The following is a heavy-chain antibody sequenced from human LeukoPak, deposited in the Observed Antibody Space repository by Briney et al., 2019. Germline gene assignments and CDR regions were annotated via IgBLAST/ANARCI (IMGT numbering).Heavy chain of an antibody. CDR2: IYYSGTT. CDR1: GDSISSSDYY. J-gene: IGHJ5*02. Sequence: SETLSLTCTVSGDSISSSDYYWGWIRQPPGKGLEWIGNIYYSGTTYYNPSLRSRVTMSEDTSKNQFSLKLSSVTAADTAVYFCARAGLDIILWGGFDPWGQGTLVTVSS. V-gene: IGHV4-39*07. CDR3: ARAGLDIILWGGFDP. D-gene: IGHD5-12*01.